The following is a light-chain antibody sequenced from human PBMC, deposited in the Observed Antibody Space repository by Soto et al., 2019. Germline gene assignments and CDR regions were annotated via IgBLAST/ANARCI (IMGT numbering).Light chain of an antibody. V-gene: IGLV4-69*01. CDR3: QTWGTGFQF. J-gene: IGLJ2*01. Sequence: QSALTQSPSASASLGASVKLTCTLSSGHSSYAIAWHQKQPGKGPRYLMDLNNDGSHTKGDGIPDRFSGSSSGADRFLIISSLQSEDEADYYCQTWGTGFQFFGCGTKLTVL. CDR1: SGHSSYA. CDR2: LNNDGSH.